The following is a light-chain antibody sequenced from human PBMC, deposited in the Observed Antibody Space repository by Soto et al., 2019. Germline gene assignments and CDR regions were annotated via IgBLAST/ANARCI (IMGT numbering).Light chain of an antibody. J-gene: IGKJ2*02. Sequence: EIVLTQSPGTLSLSPGERATLSCRASQSVSSSYLAWYQQKPGQAPRLLIYGASSRATGIPDRFSGSGSGIDFTPTISRLEPEDFAVYYCQQSGTFGQGTKLEIK. V-gene: IGKV3-20*01. CDR3: QQSGT. CDR1: QSVSSSY. CDR2: GAS.